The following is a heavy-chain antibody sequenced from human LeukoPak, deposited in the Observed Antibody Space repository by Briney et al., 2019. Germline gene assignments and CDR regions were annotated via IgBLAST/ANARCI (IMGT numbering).Heavy chain of an antibody. V-gene: IGHV3-74*01. CDR3: GRINYNGDY. Sequence: PGGSLRLSCAASGFTLSSYWVHWVRQPLGKGLMWLSRTNEDGSYADYADSVKGRFTISRDNAKNTVYLQMNSLRTEDTAVYFCGRINYNGDYWGRGTLVTVSS. CDR2: TNEDGSYA. J-gene: IGHJ4*02. CDR1: GFTLSSYW. D-gene: IGHD3-10*01.